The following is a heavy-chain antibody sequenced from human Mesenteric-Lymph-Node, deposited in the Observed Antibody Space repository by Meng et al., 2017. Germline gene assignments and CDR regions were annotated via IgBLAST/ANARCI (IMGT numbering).Heavy chain of an antibody. CDR2: SRNKADGYTT. J-gene: IGHJ4*02. CDR1: GFTLSDHY. D-gene: IGHD5-12*01. V-gene: IGHV3-72*01. Sequence: GESLKISCAASGFTLSDHYVDWVRQAPGKGLEWVGRSRNKADGYTTVYAASVKGRFTVSRDDSENSLYLQMNSLKTEDTAVYYCSRDIRVARHSYFEKWGQGTLVTVSS. CDR3: SRDIRVARHSYFEK.